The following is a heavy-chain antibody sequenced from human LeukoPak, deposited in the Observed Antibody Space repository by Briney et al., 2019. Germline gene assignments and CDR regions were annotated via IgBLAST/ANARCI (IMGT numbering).Heavy chain of an antibody. J-gene: IGHJ4*02. CDR2: IWYDGSNK. CDR1: GFTFSSYG. CDR3: ARDRNYGGNRDYFDY. V-gene: IGHV3-33*01. Sequence: PGGSLRLSCAASGFTFSSYGMHWVRQAPGKGLEWVAVIWYDGSNKYYADSVKGRFTISRDNSKNTLYLQMNSLRAEDTAVYYCARDRNYGGNRDYFDYWGQGTLVTVSS. D-gene: IGHD4-23*01.